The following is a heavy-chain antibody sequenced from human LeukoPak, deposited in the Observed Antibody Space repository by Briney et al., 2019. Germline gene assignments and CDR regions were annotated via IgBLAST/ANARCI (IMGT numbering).Heavy chain of an antibody. V-gene: IGHV3-7*01. Sequence: GGSLRLSCIASGFNMSDYWMSWVRQAPGKGLEWVANIKQDGSEIYSGDSLKGRFTISRDNAKNSLYLQMNSLRGEDTAVYYCARGSKFVFHVTGTTFFFDYWGQGTLVTVSS. CDR1: GFNMSDYW. D-gene: IGHD1-20*01. CDR2: IKQDGSEI. CDR3: ARGSKFVFHVTGTTFFFDY. J-gene: IGHJ4*02.